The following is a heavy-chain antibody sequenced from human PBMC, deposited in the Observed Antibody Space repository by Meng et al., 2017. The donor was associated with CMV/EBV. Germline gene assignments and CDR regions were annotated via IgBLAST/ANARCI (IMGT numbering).Heavy chain of an antibody. J-gene: IGHJ4*02. D-gene: IGHD2-2*01. CDR3: ARAVRVYCSSTSCYIDY. CDR2: IKQHGSEK. Sequence: GESLKISCAASGFNFSAYWMIWVRQAPGKGLEWVANIKQHGSEKYYVDSVKGRFTISRDDAKNSLYLQMNSLRVEDTAVYYCARAVRVYCSSTSCYIDYWGQGTLVTVSS. V-gene: IGHV3-7*01. CDR1: GFNFSAYW.